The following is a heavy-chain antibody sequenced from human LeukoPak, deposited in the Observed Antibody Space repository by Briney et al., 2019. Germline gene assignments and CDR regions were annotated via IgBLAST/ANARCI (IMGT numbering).Heavy chain of an antibody. J-gene: IGHJ4*02. D-gene: IGHD1-7*01. V-gene: IGHV1-2*02. CDR3: ARDQVLLGPTGTTSFDY. Sequence: ASVKVSCKASGYTFTSYGISWVRQAPGQGLEWMGWINPNSGGTNYAQKFQGRVTMTRDTSISTAYMELSRLRSDDTAVYYCARDQVLLGPTGTTSFDYWGQGTLVTVSS. CDR2: INPNSGGT. CDR1: GYTFTSYG.